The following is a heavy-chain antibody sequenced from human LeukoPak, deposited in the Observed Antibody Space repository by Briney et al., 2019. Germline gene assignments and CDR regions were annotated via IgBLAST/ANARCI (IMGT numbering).Heavy chain of an antibody. CDR2: ISSSSSYI. Sequence: KSGGSLRLSCAASGFTFSSYTMNWVRQAPGKGLEWVSSISSSSSYIYYADSVKGRFTISRDNAKNSLYLQMNSLRAEDTAVYYCAEDSAFYYIDVWGKGTTVIISS. J-gene: IGHJ6*03. CDR3: AEDSAFYYIDV. CDR1: GFTFSSYT. V-gene: IGHV3-21*01. D-gene: IGHD3-10*01.